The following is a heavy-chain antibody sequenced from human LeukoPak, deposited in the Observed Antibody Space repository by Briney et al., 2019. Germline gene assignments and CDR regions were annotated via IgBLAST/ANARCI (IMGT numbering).Heavy chain of an antibody. CDR3: ATSVLVPAASYYYYYYMDV. CDR2: ISYSGST. V-gene: IGHV4-59*11. D-gene: IGHD2-2*01. CDR1: GGSISSHY. Sequence: SETLSLTCTVSGGSISSHYWSWIRQPPGKGLEWIGYISYSGSTNYNPSLKSRVTISVDTSKNQFSLKLSSVTAADTAVYSCATSVLVPAASYYYYYYMDVWGKGTTVTVSS. J-gene: IGHJ6*03.